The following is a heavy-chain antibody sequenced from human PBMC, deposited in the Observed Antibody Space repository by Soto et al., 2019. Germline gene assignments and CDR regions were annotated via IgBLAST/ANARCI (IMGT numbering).Heavy chain of an antibody. V-gene: IGHV1-46*01. CDR3: ARDPHHDYSNYRLQRYFDY. D-gene: IGHD4-4*01. Sequence: AASVKVSCKASGYTFTSYYMHWVRQAPGQGLEWMGIINPSGGSTSYAQKFQGRVTMTRDTSTSTVYMELSSLRSEDTAVYYCARDPHHDYSNYRLQRYFDYWGQGTLVTVSS. CDR2: INPSGGST. J-gene: IGHJ4*02. CDR1: GYTFTSYY.